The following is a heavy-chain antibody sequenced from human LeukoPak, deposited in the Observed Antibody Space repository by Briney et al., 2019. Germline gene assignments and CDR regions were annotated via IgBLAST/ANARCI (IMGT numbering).Heavy chain of an antibody. Sequence: SCKASGYTFTGYYMHWVRQAPGKGLEWVAVISYDGSNKYYADSVKGRFTISRDNSKNTLYLQMNSLRAEDTAVYYCAKEVDSLYYYYMVVWGKGTTVTVSS. D-gene: IGHD3-22*01. CDR1: GYTFTGYY. CDR2: ISYDGSNK. V-gene: IGHV3-30*18. J-gene: IGHJ6*03. CDR3: AKEVDSLYYYYMVV.